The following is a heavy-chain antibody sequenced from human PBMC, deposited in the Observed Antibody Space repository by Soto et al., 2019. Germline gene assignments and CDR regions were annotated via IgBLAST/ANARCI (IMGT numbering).Heavy chain of an antibody. Sequence: EVQLVESWGDLVQPGGSLRLSCAASGFTVNTYSMNWLRQFPGKALEWFSYINSSDIAIYHADSVRGRFTNSRNNAKNSLYMQNNSLRDEETAVYYWSSGRYGASVVDYWGQGTLVTVSS. D-gene: IGHD4-17*01. CDR1: GFTVNTYS. J-gene: IGHJ4*02. V-gene: IGHV3-48*02. CDR3: SSGRYGASVVDY. CDR2: INSSDIAI.